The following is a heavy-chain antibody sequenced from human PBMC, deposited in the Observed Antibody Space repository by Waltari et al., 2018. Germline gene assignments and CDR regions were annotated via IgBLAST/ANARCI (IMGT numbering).Heavy chain of an antibody. V-gene: IGHV3-9*01. Sequence: EVQLVESGGGLVQPGRSLRLSCAASGFSFDDYAMHWVRLAPGRGLEWGAGVSWNGGYIDYADSVKGRFTISRDNARKSLYLQMNSLRADDTAVYYCAKDTEVFGEISSPYAMDVWGQGTTVTVSS. CDR1: GFSFDDYA. CDR3: AKDTEVFGEISSPYAMDV. CDR2: VSWNGGYI. D-gene: IGHD3-10*02. J-gene: IGHJ6*02.